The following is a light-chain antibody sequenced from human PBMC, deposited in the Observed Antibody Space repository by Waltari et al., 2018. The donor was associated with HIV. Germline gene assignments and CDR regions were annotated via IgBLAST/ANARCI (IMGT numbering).Light chain of an antibody. CDR1: SSDVGGYNY. J-gene: IGLJ1*01. CDR3: SSYTSSSTRV. V-gene: IGLV2-14*03. Sequence: QSALTQPASMSGSPGQSITISCTGTSSDVGGYNYVSWYQQHPGKAPKLMIFDVSYRPSGVSKRFSGTNSGNTASLTISGLQAEDEADYYCSSYTSSSTRVFGTGTKVTVL. CDR2: DVS.